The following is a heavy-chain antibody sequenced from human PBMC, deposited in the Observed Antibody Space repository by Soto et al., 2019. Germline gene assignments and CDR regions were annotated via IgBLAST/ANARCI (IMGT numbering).Heavy chain of an antibody. CDR2: IIPVFRTA. V-gene: IGHV1-69*13. J-gene: IGHJ4*02. Sequence: SVKVSCKASEGTFSSYAISWVRQAPGQGLEWMGRIIPVFRTANYAQRFQDRVTITADDSTSTAFMELSSLKSEDTAVYYCARGLVVVPAPEINFDYWGQGTPVTVSS. CDR3: ARGLVVVPAPEINFDY. CDR1: EGTFSSYA. D-gene: IGHD2-2*01.